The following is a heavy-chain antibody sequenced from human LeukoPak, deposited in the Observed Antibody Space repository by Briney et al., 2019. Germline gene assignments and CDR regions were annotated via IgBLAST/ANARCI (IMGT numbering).Heavy chain of an antibody. CDR3: ARGTDSGGNSLGH. D-gene: IGHD4-23*01. J-gene: IGHJ5*02. CDR2: AYYSGNT. Sequence: PSQTLSLTCTVSGGSISSGDYFWSWIRQPPGKGLEWIGYAYYSGNTYYNPSLQSRVYISVDTSRNQLSLKLRSVTAADTAMYYCARGTDSGGNSLGHWGQGTLVTVSS. CDR1: GGSISSGDYF. V-gene: IGHV4-30-4*08.